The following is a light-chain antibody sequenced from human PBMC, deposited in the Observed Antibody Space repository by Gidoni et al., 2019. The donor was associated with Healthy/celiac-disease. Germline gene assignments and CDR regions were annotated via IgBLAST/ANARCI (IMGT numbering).Light chain of an antibody. J-gene: IGKJ4*01. V-gene: IGKV3-11*01. CDR1: QSVSSY. CDR3: QQRSNWPPLT. CDR2: DAS. Sequence: DIVLTQSPATLSLSPGERATLSCRASQSVSSYLAWYQQKPGQAPRLLIYDASNRATGIPARFSGSGSGTNFTLTISSLEPEDFAVYYCQQRSNWPPLTFGGXTKVEIK.